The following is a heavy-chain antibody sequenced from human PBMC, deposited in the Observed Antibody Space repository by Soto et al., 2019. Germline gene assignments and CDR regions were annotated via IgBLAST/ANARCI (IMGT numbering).Heavy chain of an antibody. CDR1: GFTPSNAH. J-gene: IGHJ4*02. CDR2: IRSKSDDGTT. D-gene: IGHD3-16*01. V-gene: IGHV3-15*01. CDR3: TSQPLFGGYSYYFDS. Sequence: GGSLRLSCIVSGFTPSNAHMSWVRQPPGKGLEWVGRIRSKSDDGTTAYAAPVKGRFTISRDDSKNTLYLQMTSLKTEDTAVYYCTSQPLFGGYSYYFDSWGKGALVTVSS.